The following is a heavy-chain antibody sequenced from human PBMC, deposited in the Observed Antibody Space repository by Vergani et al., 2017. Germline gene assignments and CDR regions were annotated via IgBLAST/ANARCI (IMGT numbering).Heavy chain of an antibody. J-gene: IGHJ6*04. V-gene: IGHV3-30*03. CDR1: GFSFRGHG. D-gene: IGHD3-3*01. CDR2: ISYDGDGR. CDR3: YYDFWAGYESGDV. Sequence: QVHLVESGGGVVQPGRSLTLSCVASGFSFRGHGMHWVRQAPGKGLEWGAMISYDGDGRDYGDFGKGRFTISRDSSKTVYLQMNRLTIEDTAVYYCYYDFWAGYESGDVWGKGTTVTVSS.